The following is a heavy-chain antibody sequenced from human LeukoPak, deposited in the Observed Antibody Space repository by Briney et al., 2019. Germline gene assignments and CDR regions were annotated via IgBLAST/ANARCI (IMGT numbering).Heavy chain of an antibody. V-gene: IGHV4-59*01. CDR3: ARGTVATTRSGFDY. CDR2: IYYSGST. J-gene: IGHJ4*02. D-gene: IGHD4-17*01. CDR1: GGSISSYY. Sequence: NPSETLSLTCTVSGGSISSYYWTWIRQPPGRGLEWIGYIYYSGSTNYNPSLKSRVTISVDTSKNQFSLKLSSVTAAVTAVYYCARGTVATTRSGFDYWGQGTLVTVSS.